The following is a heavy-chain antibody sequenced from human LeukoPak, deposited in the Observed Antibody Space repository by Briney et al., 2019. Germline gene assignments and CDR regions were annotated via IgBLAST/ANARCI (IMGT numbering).Heavy chain of an antibody. CDR3: AKDRGWLSFRAFDI. V-gene: IGHV3-9*03. CDR2: ISWNSGSI. Sequence: PGGSLRLSCAASGFTFDDYAMHWVRHAPGKGLEWVSGISWNSGSIGYADSVKGRFTISRDNAKNSLYLQMNSLRAEDMALYYCAKDRGWLSFRAFDIWGQGTMVTVSS. D-gene: IGHD6-19*01. CDR1: GFTFDDYA. J-gene: IGHJ3*02.